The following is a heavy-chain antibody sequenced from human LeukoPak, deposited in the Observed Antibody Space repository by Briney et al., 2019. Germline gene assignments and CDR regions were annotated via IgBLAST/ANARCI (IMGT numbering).Heavy chain of an antibody. Sequence: SGGSLRLSCAASGFTFSSYAMSWVRQAPGKGLEWVSAISGSGGSTYYADSVKGRFTISRDNAKNSLYLQMNSLRAEDTAVYYCARDQSSSGWYRRHHDAFDIWGQGTMVTVSS. D-gene: IGHD6-19*01. V-gene: IGHV3-23*01. J-gene: IGHJ3*02. CDR3: ARDQSSSGWYRRHHDAFDI. CDR2: ISGSGGST. CDR1: GFTFSSYA.